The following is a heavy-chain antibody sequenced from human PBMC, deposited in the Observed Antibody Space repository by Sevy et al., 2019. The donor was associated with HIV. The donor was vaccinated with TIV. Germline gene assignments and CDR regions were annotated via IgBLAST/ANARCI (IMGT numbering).Heavy chain of an antibody. Sequence: GGSLRLSCAASGFTVSSNYMSWIRQAPGKGLEWVSVIYSGGSTYYADSVKGRFTISRDNSKNTLYLQMNSLRAEDTAVYYCARDLVVVVTDYYYYYGMDVWGQWTTVTVSS. CDR2: IYSGGST. D-gene: IGHD2-15*01. J-gene: IGHJ6*02. V-gene: IGHV3-53*01. CDR3: ARDLVVVVTDYYYYYGMDV. CDR1: GFTVSSNY.